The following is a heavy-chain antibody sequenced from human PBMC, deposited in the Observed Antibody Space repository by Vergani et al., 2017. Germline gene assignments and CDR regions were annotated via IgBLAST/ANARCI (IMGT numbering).Heavy chain of an antibody. CDR1: GYTFTSYG. V-gene: IGHV1-2*02. Sequence: QVQLVQSGAEVKKPGASVKVSCKASGYTFTSYGISWVRQAPGQGLEWMGWINPNSGGTNYAQKFQGRVTMTRDTSISTAYMELSRLRSDDTAVYYCARGSYDILTGSPYYYYGMDVWGQGP. D-gene: IGHD3-9*01. J-gene: IGHJ6*02. CDR3: ARGSYDILTGSPYYYYGMDV. CDR2: INPNSGGT.